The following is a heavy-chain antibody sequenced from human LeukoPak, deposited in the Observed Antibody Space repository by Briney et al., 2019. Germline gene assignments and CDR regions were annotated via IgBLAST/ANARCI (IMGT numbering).Heavy chain of an antibody. CDR3: ATDRKVGTWNPRFNY. J-gene: IGHJ4*02. Sequence: GGSLRLSCAASGFTFSSYVMSWVRQAPGKGLEWVGNIRQDDSEKNYVDSVKGRFTISRDNAQFSLYLQMNSLRAEDTAVYYCATDRKVGTWNPRFNYWGQGTLVTVSS. V-gene: IGHV3-7*01. CDR2: IRQDDSEK. D-gene: IGHD4-23*01. CDR1: GFTFSSYV.